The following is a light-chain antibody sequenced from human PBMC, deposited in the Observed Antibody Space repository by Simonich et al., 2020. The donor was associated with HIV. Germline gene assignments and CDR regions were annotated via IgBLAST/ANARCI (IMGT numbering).Light chain of an antibody. V-gene: IGLV2-23*02. Sequence: QSALTQPPSASGSPGQSVPISCTGTSSAVGGYNYVSWYQHHPGKAPKLMIYEVSKRPSGVSNRFAGTKSGNTASLTISGLQAEDEADYYCCSYAGSRTWVFGGGTKVTVL. J-gene: IGLJ3*02. CDR3: CSYAGSRTWV. CDR1: SSAVGGYNY. CDR2: EVS.